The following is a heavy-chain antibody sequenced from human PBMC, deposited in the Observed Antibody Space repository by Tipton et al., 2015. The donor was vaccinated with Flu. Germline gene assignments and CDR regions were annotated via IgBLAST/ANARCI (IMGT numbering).Heavy chain of an antibody. CDR1: RYAFTNYW. CDR3: ARRTGAFDI. D-gene: IGHD3-10*01. J-gene: IGHJ3*02. Sequence: QLVQSGAEVKKPGESLKISCKGSRYAFTNYWIGWVRQMPGKGLEWMGIIYPGYPDTRYSPSFEGQVTMSVDTSLNTAYLQWSRLKASDTAIYYCARRTGAFDIWGQGTMVTVSS. V-gene: IGHV5-51*01. CDR2: IYPGYPDT.